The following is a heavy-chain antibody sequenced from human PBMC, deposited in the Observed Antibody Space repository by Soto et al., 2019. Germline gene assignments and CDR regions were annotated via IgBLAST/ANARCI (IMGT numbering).Heavy chain of an antibody. V-gene: IGHV3-7*01. CDR2: IDPSGTKK. CDR1: GFSFSRSY. Sequence: HPGGSLRLSCAASGFSFSRSYMSWVRQSPGKGLEWVANIDPSGTKKYYVDSVTGRFTISRDNAKNSLYLQMNSLRAEDTAEYYCARELIVGPAEYFQHWGQGTLVTVSS. CDR3: ARELIVGPAEYFQH. J-gene: IGHJ1*01. D-gene: IGHD1-26*01.